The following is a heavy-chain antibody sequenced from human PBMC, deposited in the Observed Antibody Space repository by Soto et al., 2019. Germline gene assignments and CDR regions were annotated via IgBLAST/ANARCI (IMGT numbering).Heavy chain of an antibody. CDR1: GFTFSDFA. J-gene: IGHJ4*02. CDR2: LTPGGETT. CDR3: AKDSPLSGRYQDLDY. V-gene: IGHV3-23*01. Sequence: EVHLLESGGGLVQPGGSLRLSCVASGFTFSDFAMTWVRQAPGEGLEWVSALTPGGETTHYMDSGRGRFTISRDNAKNTLYLEINSLTAADTAVYYCAKDSPLSGRYQDLDYWGQGTLVTVSS. D-gene: IGHD1-26*01.